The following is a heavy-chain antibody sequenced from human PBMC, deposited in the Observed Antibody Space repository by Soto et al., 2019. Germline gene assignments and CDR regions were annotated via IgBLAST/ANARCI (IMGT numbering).Heavy chain of an antibody. CDR2: IYHSGST. Sequence: PSETLSLTCAVSGCSISSSNWWSWVRQPPGKGLEWIGEIYHSGSTNYNPSLKSRVTISVDKSKNQFSLKLSSVTAADTAVYYCARDRIVVVPAAMKPYYYYGMDVWGQGTTVTVSS. V-gene: IGHV4-4*02. CDR3: ARDRIVVVPAAMKPYYYYGMDV. CDR1: GCSISSSNW. J-gene: IGHJ6*02. D-gene: IGHD2-2*01.